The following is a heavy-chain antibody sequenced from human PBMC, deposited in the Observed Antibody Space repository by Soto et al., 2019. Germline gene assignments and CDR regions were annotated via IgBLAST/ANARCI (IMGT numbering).Heavy chain of an antibody. CDR2: ISYDGSNT. V-gene: IGHV3-30*18. J-gene: IGHJ6*02. CDR3: PKDRKQQVYPDHYYSFGMDV. Sequence: GGSLILSCAASGFTFSSYGMHCVRQAPGKGLEWVAVISYDGSNTYYADSVKGRFTISRDNSKNTLYLQMNSRRAGDPAVYYCPKDRKQQVYPDHYYSFGMDVWVQ. CDR1: GFTFSSYG. D-gene: IGHD6-13*01.